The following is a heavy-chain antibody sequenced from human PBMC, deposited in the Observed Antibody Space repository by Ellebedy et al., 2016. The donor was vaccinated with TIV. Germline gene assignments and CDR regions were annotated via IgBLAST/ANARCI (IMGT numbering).Heavy chain of an antibody. V-gene: IGHV3-7*03. D-gene: IGHD3-3*01. CDR3: AIDLWNEPPSPMEN. CDR1: GFTFSSFW. Sequence: GGSLRLXXAASGFTFSSFWMSWVRQAPGKGLEWVANIKQDGSEKYYVDSVKGRFTISRDNAKNSLYLQMNSLRAEDTAVYYCAIDLWNEPPSPMENWGQGTLVTVSS. CDR2: IKQDGSEK. J-gene: IGHJ4*02.